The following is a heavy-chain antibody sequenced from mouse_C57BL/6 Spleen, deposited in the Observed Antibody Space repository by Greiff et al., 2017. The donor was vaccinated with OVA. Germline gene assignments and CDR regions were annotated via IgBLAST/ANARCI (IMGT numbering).Heavy chain of an antibody. Sequence: EVKVEESGPGLVKPSQSLSLTCSVTGYSITSGYYWNWIRQFPGNKLEWMGYISYDGSNNYNPSLKNRISITRDTSKNQFFLKLNSVTTEDTATYYCAREYVAPYFDYWGQGTTLTVSS. CDR3: AREYVAPYFDY. V-gene: IGHV3-6*01. CDR1: GYSITSGYY. D-gene: IGHD1-1*01. J-gene: IGHJ2*01. CDR2: ISYDGSN.